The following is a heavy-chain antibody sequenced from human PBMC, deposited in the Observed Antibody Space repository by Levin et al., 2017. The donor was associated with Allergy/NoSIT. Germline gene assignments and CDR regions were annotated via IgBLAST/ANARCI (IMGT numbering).Heavy chain of an antibody. V-gene: IGHV1-3*01. J-gene: IGHJ4*02. CDR2: INAGNGNT. CDR3: ARGASGAYKHLDY. Sequence: WASVKVSCKASGYTFIYSAIHWVRKAPGQSLEWMGWINAGNGNTKYSQTFRGRVSFTSDTSASTVYMELSSLKSEDTAVYYCARGASGAYKHLDYWGQGTLVTVSS. D-gene: IGHD1-26*01. CDR1: GYTFIYSA.